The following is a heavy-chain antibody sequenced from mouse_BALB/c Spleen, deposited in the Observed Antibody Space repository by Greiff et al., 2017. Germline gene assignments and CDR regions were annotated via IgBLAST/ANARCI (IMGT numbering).Heavy chain of an antibody. J-gene: IGHJ3*01. D-gene: IGHD1-1*01. V-gene: IGHV1S81*02. CDR1: GYTFTSYW. CDR2: INPSNGRT. Sequence: VQLQQSGAELVKPGASVKLSCKASGYTFTSYWMHWVKQRPGQGLEWIGEINPSNGRTNYNEKFKSKATLTVDKSSSTAYMQLSSLTSEDSAVYYCAYYAWFAYWGQGTLVTVSA. CDR3: AYYAWFAY.